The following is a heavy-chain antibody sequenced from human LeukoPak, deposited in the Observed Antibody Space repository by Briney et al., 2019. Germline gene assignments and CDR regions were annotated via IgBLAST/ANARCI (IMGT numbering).Heavy chain of an antibody. Sequence: SVKVSCKASGGTFSSYAISWVRQAPGQGLEWMGGIIPIFGTANYAQKFQGRVTITTDESTSTAYMELSSLRSEDTAVYYYARDRLNAYGSGSYYDYWGQGTLVTVSS. CDR3: ARDRLNAYGSGSYYDY. J-gene: IGHJ4*02. D-gene: IGHD3-10*01. V-gene: IGHV1-69*05. CDR1: GGTFSSYA. CDR2: IIPIFGTA.